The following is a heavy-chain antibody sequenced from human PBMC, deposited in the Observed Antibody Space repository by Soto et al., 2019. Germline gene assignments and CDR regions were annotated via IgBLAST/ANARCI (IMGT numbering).Heavy chain of an antibody. J-gene: IGHJ4*02. CDR1: GFTVSSNY. CDR2: IYSGGST. CDR3: ARARSGIAADFDY. Sequence: GSLRLSCAASGFTVSSNYMSWVRQAPGKGLEWVSVIYSGGSTYYADSVKGRFTISRDNSKNTLYLQMNSLGAEDTAVYYCARARSGIAADFDYWGQGTLVTVSS. V-gene: IGHV3-66*01. D-gene: IGHD6-13*01.